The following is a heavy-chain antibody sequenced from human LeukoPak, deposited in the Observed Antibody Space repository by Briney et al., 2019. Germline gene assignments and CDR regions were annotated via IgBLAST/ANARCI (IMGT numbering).Heavy chain of an antibody. Sequence: GGSLRLSCAASGFILSDYNMNWVRQAPGKGLEWASFIAISGTYITYPDSMKGRFTISRDNAKNSLYLQMNSLRAEDTAVYYCARDLSATARAYDYWGQGTLVTVSS. D-gene: IGHD1-26*01. CDR3: ARDLSATARAYDY. CDR2: IAISGTYI. J-gene: IGHJ4*02. CDR1: GFILSDYN. V-gene: IGHV3-21*01.